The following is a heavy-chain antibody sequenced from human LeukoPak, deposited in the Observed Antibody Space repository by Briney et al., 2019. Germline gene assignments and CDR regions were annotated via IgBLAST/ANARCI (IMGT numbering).Heavy chain of an antibody. D-gene: IGHD2-2*02. CDR1: GVSFSDSW. J-gene: IGHJ6*02. CDR3: VRARYYTMDV. Sequence: PGGSLRLSCAASGVSFSDSWMHWVRQAPGMGLAWVSRISADESGTNYADSVKGRFTISRDNAKNTLYLQMNSLRVEDTAVYYCVRARYYTMDVWGQGTTVTVSS. V-gene: IGHV3-74*01. CDR2: ISADESGT.